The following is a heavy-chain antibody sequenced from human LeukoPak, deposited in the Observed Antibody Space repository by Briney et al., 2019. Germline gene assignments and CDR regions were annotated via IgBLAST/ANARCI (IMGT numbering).Heavy chain of an antibody. CDR1: GGSISSSSYY. J-gene: IGHJ4*02. V-gene: IGHV4-39*01. CDR2: IYYSGST. CDR3: VRCGLWSHTPLDY. D-gene: IGHD2-21*01. Sequence: SSETLSLTCTVSGGSISSSSYYWGWIRQPPGKGLEWIGSIYYSGSTYYNPSLKSRVTISVDTSKNQFSLKLSSVTAADTAVYYCVRCGLWSHTPLDYWGQGTLVTVSS.